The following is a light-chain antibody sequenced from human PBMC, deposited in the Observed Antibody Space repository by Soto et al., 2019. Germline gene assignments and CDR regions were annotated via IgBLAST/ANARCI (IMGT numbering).Light chain of an antibody. CDR1: QSVTNNY. V-gene: IGKV3-20*01. J-gene: IGKJ1*01. CDR3: QYYGNPPRP. CDR2: GAS. Sequence: EIVLTQSPGTLSLSPGERATLSCRASQSVTNNYLAWYQQKPGQAPTFLIYGASSRATGIPERFSGSGSGTDFTLTISRLEPEDFAVYYCQYYGNPPRPFGQGTKVEIK.